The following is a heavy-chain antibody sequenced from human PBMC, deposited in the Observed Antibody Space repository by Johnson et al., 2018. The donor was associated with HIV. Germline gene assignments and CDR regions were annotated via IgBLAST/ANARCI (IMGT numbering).Heavy chain of an antibody. J-gene: IGHJ3*02. D-gene: IGHD5-24*01. Sequence: QVQLVESGGGLIQPGGSLRLSCAASGFTVSSNYMSWIRQAPGKGLEWVSYISSRGSTIYYADSVKGRFTISRDNAKNSLFLQMNSLRAEDTAVYYCAREMAWEDAFDIWGQGTMVTVSS. V-gene: IGHV3-11*04. CDR3: AREMAWEDAFDI. CDR2: ISSRGSTI. CDR1: GFTVSSNY.